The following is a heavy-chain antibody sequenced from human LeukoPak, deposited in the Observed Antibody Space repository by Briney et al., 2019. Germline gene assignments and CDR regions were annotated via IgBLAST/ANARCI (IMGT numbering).Heavy chain of an antibody. CDR2: ISSGSGTI. Sequence: GGSLRLSCAASGFTFSSYSMNWVRQAPGKGLERVSYISSGSGTIYYADSVKGRFTISRDNAKNSLYLQMNSLRAEDTAVYYCARVSIAAAGRGSFDYWGQGTLVTVSS. CDR3: ARVSIAAAGRGSFDY. D-gene: IGHD6-13*01. CDR1: GFTFSSYS. V-gene: IGHV3-48*01. J-gene: IGHJ4*02.